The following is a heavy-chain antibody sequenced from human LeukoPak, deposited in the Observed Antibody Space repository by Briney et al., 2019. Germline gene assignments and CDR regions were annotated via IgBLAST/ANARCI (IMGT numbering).Heavy chain of an antibody. D-gene: IGHD2-2*01. CDR2: INPNSGGT. V-gene: IGHV1-2*02. CDR3: AISSYCSSTSCFFDD. Sequence: ASVKVSCKASGYTFTGYYMHWVRQAPGQGLEWMGWINPNSGGTNYAQKFQGRVTMTRDTSISTAYMELSRLRSDDTAVYYCAISSYCSSTSCFFDDWGQGTLVTVSS. J-gene: IGHJ4*02. CDR1: GYTFTGYY.